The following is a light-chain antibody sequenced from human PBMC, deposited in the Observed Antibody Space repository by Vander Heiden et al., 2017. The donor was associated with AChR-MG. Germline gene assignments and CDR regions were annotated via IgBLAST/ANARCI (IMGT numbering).Light chain of an antibody. CDR3: NSRDSSAYVV. J-gene: IGLJ2*01. V-gene: IGLV3-19*01. CDR1: SLRSYY. Sequence: SSELTQDPAVSVALGQTVRITCQGDSLRSYYASWYQQKPGQAPVLVIYGKNNRPSGIPDRFSGSSSGNTASLTITGAQAEDEADYDCNSRDSSAYVVFGGGTKLTVL. CDR2: GKN.